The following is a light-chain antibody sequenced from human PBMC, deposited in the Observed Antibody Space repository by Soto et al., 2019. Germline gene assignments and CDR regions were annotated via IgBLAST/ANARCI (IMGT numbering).Light chain of an antibody. J-gene: IGLJ2*01. CDR2: LNNDGSH. CDR1: SGHSSYA. V-gene: IGLV4-69*01. CDR3: QTWGTGFQF. Sequence: QPVLTQSPSASAPLGASVKLTCTLSSGHSSYAIAWHQKQPGKGPRYLMDLNNDGSHTKGDGIPDRFSGSSSGADRYLIISSLQSEDEADYYCQTWGTGFQFFGGGTKLTVL.